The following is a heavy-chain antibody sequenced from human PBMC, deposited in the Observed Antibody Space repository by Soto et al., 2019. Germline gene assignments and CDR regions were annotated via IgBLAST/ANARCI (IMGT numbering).Heavy chain of an antibody. D-gene: IGHD2-21*01. V-gene: IGHV3-66*01. Sequence: PVGSLRLSCAVSGFTVSSTYMNWVRQAPGKGLEWVSVIYSGGNTYYADSVKGRFTFSRDNSKNTLFLQMNSLRAEDTATYYCSTNVDVWGQGTLVTVSS. J-gene: IGHJ4*02. CDR3: STNVDV. CDR2: IYSGGNT. CDR1: GFTVSSTY.